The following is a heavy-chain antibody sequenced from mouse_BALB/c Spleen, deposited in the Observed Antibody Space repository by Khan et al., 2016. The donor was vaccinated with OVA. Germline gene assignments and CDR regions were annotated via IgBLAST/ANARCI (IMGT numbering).Heavy chain of an antibody. D-gene: IGHD1-1*01. CDR3: ANHGSSSAWLTY. J-gene: IGHJ3*01. Sequence: VQLLESGAELAKPGASVKMSCKASGYTFTSYWMHWVKQRPGQGLEWIGYINPSTGYTEYNQKFKDKATLTADKSSSTAYMQLSSLTSEDSAVYYCANHGSSSAWLTYWGQGTLVTVSA. CDR1: GYTFTSYW. CDR2: INPSTGYT. V-gene: IGHV1-7*01.